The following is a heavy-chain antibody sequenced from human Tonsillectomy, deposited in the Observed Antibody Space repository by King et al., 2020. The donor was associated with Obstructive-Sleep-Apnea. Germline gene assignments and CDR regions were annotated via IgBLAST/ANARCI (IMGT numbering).Heavy chain of an antibody. CDR2: ISFDGSNK. D-gene: IGHD5-18*01. V-gene: IGHV3-30*04. CDR1: GFTFSSYA. Sequence: VQLVESGGGVVQPGRSLRLSCAASGFTFSSYAMHWVRQAPGKGLGGVAVISFDGSNKYYADSVKGRFTISRDNSKNTLYLQMNSLRAEDTAVYYCARERQLWAFRVIDYWGQGTLVTVSS. J-gene: IGHJ4*02. CDR3: ARERQLWAFRVIDY.